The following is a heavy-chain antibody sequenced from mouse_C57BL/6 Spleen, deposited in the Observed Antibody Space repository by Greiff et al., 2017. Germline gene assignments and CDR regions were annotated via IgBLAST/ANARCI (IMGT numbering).Heavy chain of an antibody. J-gene: IGHJ1*03. D-gene: IGHD4-1*01. V-gene: IGHV7-1*01. Sequence: EVKVVESGGGLVQSGRSLRLSCATSGFTFSDFYMEWVRQAPGKGLEWIAASRNKANDYTTEYSASVKGRFIVSRDTSPSILYLQMDALGAEDTAIYYCARGLGYFDVWGTGTTVTVSS. CDR1: GFTFSDFY. CDR3: ARGLGYFDV. CDR2: SRNKANDYTT.